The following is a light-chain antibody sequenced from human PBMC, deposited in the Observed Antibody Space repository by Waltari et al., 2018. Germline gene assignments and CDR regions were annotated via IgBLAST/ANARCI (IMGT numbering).Light chain of an antibody. CDR2: QDS. CDR3: QAWDSSAVV. J-gene: IGLJ2*01. V-gene: IGLV3-1*01. Sequence: SYELTQPPSVSVSPGQTASIPCSGDKLGAKSACWYQQKPGQSPVLVIYQDSKRPSGIPELFSGSNSGNTATLTISGTQAMDEADYYCQAWDSSAVVFGGGTKLTVL. CDR1: KLGAKS.